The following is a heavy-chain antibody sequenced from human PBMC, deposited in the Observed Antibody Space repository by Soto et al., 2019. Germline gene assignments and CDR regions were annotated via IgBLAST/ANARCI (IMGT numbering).Heavy chain of an antibody. CDR3: ARDDDYEANGLDY. Sequence: QVHLVESVGGVVQPGRSLRLSCVASGFTFSRYGMHWVRQAPGEGLEWMAVIVNDGSDRDYADSVKGRFSISRDNSKNTLYLQMDSLGVEDTAMYYCARDDDYEANGLDYWGQGTLVTVSS. J-gene: IGHJ4*02. V-gene: IGHV3-33*01. CDR1: GFTFSRYG. CDR2: IVNDGSDR. D-gene: IGHD4-17*01.